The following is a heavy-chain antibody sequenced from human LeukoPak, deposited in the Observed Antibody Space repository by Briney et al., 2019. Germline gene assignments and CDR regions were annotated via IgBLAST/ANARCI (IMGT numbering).Heavy chain of an antibody. J-gene: IGHJ6*04. CDR1: GFTFSSYS. CDR3: ARAPLQLVVPDV. V-gene: IGHV3-21*01. Sequence: GGSLRLSCAASGFTFSSYSMNWVRQAPGKGLEWVSSISSSSSYIYYADSVKGRFTISRDNAKNSLYLRMNSLRAEDTAVYYCARAPLQLVVPDVWGKGTTVTVSS. D-gene: IGHD6-6*01. CDR2: ISSSSSYI.